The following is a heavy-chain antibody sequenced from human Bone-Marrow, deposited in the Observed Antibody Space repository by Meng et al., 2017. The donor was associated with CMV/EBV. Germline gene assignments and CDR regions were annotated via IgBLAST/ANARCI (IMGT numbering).Heavy chain of an antibody. CDR1: GYTFIDYY. Sequence: ASVKVSCKASGYTFIDYYMHWVRQAPGQGLEWMGWINPNSGGTSYAQKFQGRVTMTRDTSISTAYMELSSLRSDDTAVYYCARGYSYGYSWYFDYWGQGTLVTVSS. CDR3: ARGYSYGYSWYFDY. CDR2: INPNSGGT. J-gene: IGHJ4*02. D-gene: IGHD5-18*01. V-gene: IGHV1-2*02.